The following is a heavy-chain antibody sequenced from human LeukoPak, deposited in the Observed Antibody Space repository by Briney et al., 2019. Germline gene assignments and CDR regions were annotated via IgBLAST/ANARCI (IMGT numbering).Heavy chain of an antibody. J-gene: IGHJ4*02. D-gene: IGHD4-11*01. V-gene: IGHV4-4*02. CDR1: GVFISSGNW. CDR2: IHHSVGT. Sequence: SETLSLTCAVSGVFISSGNWGGWFRQPPGQGLEWIGEIHHSVGTNYNPSLKSRVAISMDKSKNQFSLDVTSVTAADTAMYYCARKGPATIADYWGRGTLVTVSS. CDR3: ARKGPATIADY.